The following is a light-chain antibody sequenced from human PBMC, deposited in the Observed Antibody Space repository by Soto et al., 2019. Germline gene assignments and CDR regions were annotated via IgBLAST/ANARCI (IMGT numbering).Light chain of an antibody. CDR1: SADIGAYNY. CDR3: SSYSRSGSPVV. Sequence: QLVLTQPASVSGSPGQSITISCTGSSADIGAYNYVSWYQQHPGKAPKLIIYDVTNRPSGVSDRFSGSKSGDTASLAISGLQSDDEADYFCSSYSRSGSPVVFGGGTKLTVL. V-gene: IGLV2-14*03. CDR2: DVT. J-gene: IGLJ2*01.